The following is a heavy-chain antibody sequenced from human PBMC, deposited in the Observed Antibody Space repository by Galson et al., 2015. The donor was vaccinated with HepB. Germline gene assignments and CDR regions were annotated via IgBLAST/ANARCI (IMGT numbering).Heavy chain of an antibody. CDR2: MNPNSGNT. J-gene: IGHJ3*02. D-gene: IGHD6-13*01. CDR1: GYTFTSYD. V-gene: IGHV1-8*01. CDR3: AGSIAAAGDAFDI. Sequence: SVKVSCEASGYTFTSYDINWVRQATGQGLEWMGWMNPNSGNTGYAQKFQGRVTMTRNTSISTAYMELSSLRSEDTAVYYCAGSIAAAGDAFDIWGQGTMVTVSS.